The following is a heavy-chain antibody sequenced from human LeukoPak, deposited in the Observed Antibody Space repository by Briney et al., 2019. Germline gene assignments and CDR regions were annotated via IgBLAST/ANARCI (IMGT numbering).Heavy chain of an antibody. J-gene: IGHJ6*02. CDR2: IYTSGST. Sequence: SSETLSLTCTVSGGSISSYYWSWIRQPAGKGLEWIGRIYTSGSTNYNPSLKSRVTMSVDTSKNQFSLKLSSVTAADTAVYYCARGRGYSYGYHYYYGMDVWGQGTTVTVSS. CDR3: ARGRGYSYGYHYYYGMDV. V-gene: IGHV4-4*07. D-gene: IGHD5-18*01. CDR1: GGSISSYY.